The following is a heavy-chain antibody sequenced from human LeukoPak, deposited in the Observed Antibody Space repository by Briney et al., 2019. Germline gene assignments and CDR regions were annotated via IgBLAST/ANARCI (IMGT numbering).Heavy chain of an antibody. CDR3: ARRGCSGGSCSLLGYYYYGMDV. CDR2: INPSGGST. J-gene: IGHJ6*04. D-gene: IGHD2-15*01. Sequence: GASVKVSRKASGYTFTSYYMHWVRQAPGQGLEWMGIINPSGGSTSYAQKFQGRVTMTRDTSTSTVYMELSSLRSEDTAVYYCARRGCSGGSCSLLGYYYYGMDVWGKGTTVTVSS. V-gene: IGHV1-46*01. CDR1: GYTFTSYY.